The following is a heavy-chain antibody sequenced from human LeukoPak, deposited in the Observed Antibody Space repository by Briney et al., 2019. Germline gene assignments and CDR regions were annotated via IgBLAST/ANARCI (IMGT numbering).Heavy chain of an antibody. V-gene: IGHV1-18*01. J-gene: IGHJ4*02. CDR1: GYTFTSYG. CDR3: ARDHSGGSLYYFDY. Sequence: ASVEVSCKASGYTFTSYGISWVRQAPGQGLEWMGWISAYNGNTNYAQKLQGRVTMTTDTSTSTAYMELRSLRSDDTAVYYCARDHSGGSLYYFDYWGQGTLVTVSS. D-gene: IGHD2-15*01. CDR2: ISAYNGNT.